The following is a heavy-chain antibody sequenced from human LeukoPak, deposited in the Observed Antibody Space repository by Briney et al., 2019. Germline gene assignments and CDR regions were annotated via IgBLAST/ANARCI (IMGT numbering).Heavy chain of an antibody. V-gene: IGHV5-51*01. D-gene: IGHD1-1*01. Sequence: GESLKISCKGSGYSFTSYWIAWVRQMPGKGLEWMGIIYPGDSDTRYSPSFQGQVTISADKSISTAYLRWSSLKASDSAMYYCARLRGTPINNWFDPWGQGTLVTVSS. CDR2: IYPGDSDT. J-gene: IGHJ5*02. CDR3: ARLRGTPINNWFDP. CDR1: GYSFTSYW.